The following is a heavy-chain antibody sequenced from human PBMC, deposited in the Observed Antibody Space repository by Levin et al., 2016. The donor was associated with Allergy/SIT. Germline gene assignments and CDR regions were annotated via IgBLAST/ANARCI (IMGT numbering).Heavy chain of an antibody. V-gene: IGHV4-59*08. J-gene: IGHJ6*02. CDR2: IYYSGST. Sequence: WIRQPPGKGLEWIGYIYYSGSTNYNPSLKSRVTISLDTSKNQFSLKLSSVTAADTAVYYCARQLYSRNNYYYYGMDVWGQGTTVTVSS. CDR3: ARQLYSRNNYYYYGMDV. D-gene: IGHD6-13*01.